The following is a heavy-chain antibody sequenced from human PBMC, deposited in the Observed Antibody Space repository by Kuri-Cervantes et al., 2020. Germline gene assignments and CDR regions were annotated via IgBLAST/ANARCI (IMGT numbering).Heavy chain of an antibody. CDR1: GGSISSGGYS. CDR3: ARRSDVLLWFGES. D-gene: IGHD3-10*01. Sequence: SQTLSLTCAVSGGSISSGGYSWSWIRQPPGKGLEWIGYIYHSGSTYYNPSLKSRVTISVDTSKNQFSLKLSSVTAADTAVYYCARRSDVLLWFGESWGQGTLVTVSS. V-gene: IGHV4-30-2*01. J-gene: IGHJ4*02. CDR2: IYHSGST.